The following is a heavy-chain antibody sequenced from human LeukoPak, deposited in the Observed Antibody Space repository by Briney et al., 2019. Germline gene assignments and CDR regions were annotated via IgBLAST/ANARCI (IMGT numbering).Heavy chain of an antibody. D-gene: IGHD4-17*01. V-gene: IGHV3-21*01. Sequence: PGGSLRLSCAASGFTFSSYEMNWVRQAPGKGLEWVSSISSSSSYIYYADSVKGRFTISRDNAKNSLYLQMNSLRAEDTAVYYCARDALDGDWGYWGQGTLVTVSS. CDR2: ISSSSSYI. CDR3: ARDALDGDWGY. J-gene: IGHJ4*02. CDR1: GFTFSSYE.